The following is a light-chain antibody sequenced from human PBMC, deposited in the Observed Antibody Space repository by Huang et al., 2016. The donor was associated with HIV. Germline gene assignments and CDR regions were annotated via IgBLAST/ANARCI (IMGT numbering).Light chain of an antibody. CDR2: WAS. CDR1: RSILYNSNNKNY. CDR3: QQYYTTPGT. V-gene: IGKV4-1*01. J-gene: IGKJ3*01. Sequence: DIVLTQSPDSLAVSLGERATINCSSSRSILYNSNNKNYLAWHQQKPGQSPKLRIYWASTRESGVPDRFSGSGSETDFTLTISSLQAEDVAVYCCQQYYTTPGTFGPGTTVHIK.